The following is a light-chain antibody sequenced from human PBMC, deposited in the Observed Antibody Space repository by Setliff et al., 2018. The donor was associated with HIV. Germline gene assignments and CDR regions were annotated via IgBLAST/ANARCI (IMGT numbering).Light chain of an antibody. CDR1: SSDVGSYNL. V-gene: IGLV2-14*02. J-gene: IGLJ1*01. CDR3: SSYTTTKTYV. Sequence: QSVLTQPASVSGSPGQSITISCTGTSSDVGSYNLVAWYQQRPGKAPKLMIYEVTKRPSGVSNRFSGSKSGNTASLTISGLQAADEADYYCSSYTTTKTYVFGSGTKVTVL. CDR2: EVT.